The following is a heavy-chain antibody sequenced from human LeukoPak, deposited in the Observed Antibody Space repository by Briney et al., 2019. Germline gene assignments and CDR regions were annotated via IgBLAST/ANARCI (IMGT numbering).Heavy chain of an antibody. CDR2: IYSGGST. J-gene: IGHJ4*02. V-gene: IGHV3-66*01. Sequence: GESLRLSCAASGFTVSNNYMSWVRQAPGKGLEWVSVIYSGGSTYYADSVKDRFTISRDNSKNTLYLQMNSLRAEDTAVYYCASGWYASYYFDYWGQGTLVTVSS. D-gene: IGHD6-19*01. CDR1: GFTVSNNY. CDR3: ASGWYASYYFDY.